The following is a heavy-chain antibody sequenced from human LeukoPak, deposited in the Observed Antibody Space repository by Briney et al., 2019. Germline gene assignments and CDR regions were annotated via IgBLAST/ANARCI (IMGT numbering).Heavy chain of an antibody. J-gene: IGHJ3*02. CDR3: AGDEDNAFDI. V-gene: IGHV3-74*01. CDR2: INTDGTTI. Sequence: GGSLTLSCAASGFTFSTYWMHWVRQAPGKGLVWVSRINTDGTTINYADSVKGRFTISRDNAKNTLYLQMNSLRAEDTALYYCAGDEDNAFDIWGQGTMVTVSS. CDR1: GFTFSTYW.